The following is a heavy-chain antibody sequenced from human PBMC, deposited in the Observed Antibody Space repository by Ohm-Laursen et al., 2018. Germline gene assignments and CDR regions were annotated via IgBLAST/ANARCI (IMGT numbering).Heavy chain of an antibody. V-gene: IGHV3-23*01. Sequence: GSLRLSCAASGFTFSSHAMSWVRQAPGKGLEWVSAISGSGGSTYYADSVKGRFTISRDNSKNTLYLQMNSLRAEDTAVYYCAKDGEPYYYDSSGYLDYWGQGTLVTVSS. J-gene: IGHJ4*02. D-gene: IGHD3-22*01. CDR3: AKDGEPYYYDSSGYLDY. CDR1: GFTFSSHA. CDR2: ISGSGGST.